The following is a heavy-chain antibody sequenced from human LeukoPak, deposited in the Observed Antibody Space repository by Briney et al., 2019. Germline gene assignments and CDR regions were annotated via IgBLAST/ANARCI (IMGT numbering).Heavy chain of an antibody. Sequence: ASVKVSCKASGYTFTSYGISWVRQAPGQGLEWMGWTSAYNGNTNYAQKLQGRVTMTTDTSTSTAYMELRSLRSDDTAVYYCARIPFLLNTLNYWGQGTLVTVSS. V-gene: IGHV1-18*01. D-gene: IGHD1/OR15-1a*01. CDR1: GYTFTSYG. CDR2: TSAYNGNT. J-gene: IGHJ4*02. CDR3: ARIPFLLNTLNY.